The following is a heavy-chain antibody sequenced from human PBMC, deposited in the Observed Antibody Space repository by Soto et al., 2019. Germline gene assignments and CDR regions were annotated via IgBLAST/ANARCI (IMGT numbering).Heavy chain of an antibody. J-gene: IGHJ6*02. V-gene: IGHV4-34*01. CDR2: INHSGST. CDR1: GGSFSGYY. CDR3: AMETPNYYYYYGMDV. Sequence: SETLSLTFAVYGGSFSGYYWSWIRQPPGKGLEWIGEINHSGSTNYNPSLKSRVTISVDTSKNQFSLKLSSVTAADTAVYYCAMETPNYYYYYGMDVWGQGTTVTVSS. D-gene: IGHD3-3*01.